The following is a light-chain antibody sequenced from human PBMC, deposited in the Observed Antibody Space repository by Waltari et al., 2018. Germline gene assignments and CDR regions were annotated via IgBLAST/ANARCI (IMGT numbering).Light chain of an antibody. J-gene: IGLJ2*01. Sequence: QSALTQPASVSGSLGQSITISCTGTSSDVGAYNYVSWYQQHPGKAPRLMIYDVSKRPSGVSNRCSGSKSGNTASLTISGLQAEDEADYYCSSWTSSSTLPVVFGGGTKLSVL. V-gene: IGLV2-14*03. CDR1: SSDVGAYNY. CDR2: DVS. CDR3: SSWTSSSTLPVV.